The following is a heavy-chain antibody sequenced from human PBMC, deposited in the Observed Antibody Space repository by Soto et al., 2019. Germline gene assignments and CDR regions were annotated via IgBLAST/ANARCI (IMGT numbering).Heavy chain of an antibody. CDR3: ARAGYCSSTSCYTGYYYGMDV. CDR1: GYTFTSYG. J-gene: IGHJ6*02. CDR2: ISAYNGNT. D-gene: IGHD2-2*02. V-gene: IGHV1-18*01. Sequence: QVQLVQSGAEVKKPGASVKVSCKASGYTFTSYGISWVRQAPGQGLEWMGWISAYNGNTNYAKKLQGRVTMTTDTSTSTAYMELRSLRSDDTAVYYCARAGYCSSTSCYTGYYYGMDVWGQGTTVTVSS.